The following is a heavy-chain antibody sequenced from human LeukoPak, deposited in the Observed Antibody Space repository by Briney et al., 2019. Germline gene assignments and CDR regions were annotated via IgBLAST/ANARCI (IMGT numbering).Heavy chain of an antibody. CDR2: IIPIFGTA. V-gene: IGHV1-69*05. J-gene: IGHJ5*02. CDR3: AREGGYCSNTSCYNWFDP. D-gene: IGHD2-2*01. CDR1: GGTFSSYA. Sequence: ASVKVSCKASGGTFSSYAISWVRQAPGQGLEWMGGIIPIFGTANYAQKFQGRVTITTDESTSTAYMELSSLRSEDTAVYYCAREGGYCSNTSCYNWFDPWGQGTLVTVSS.